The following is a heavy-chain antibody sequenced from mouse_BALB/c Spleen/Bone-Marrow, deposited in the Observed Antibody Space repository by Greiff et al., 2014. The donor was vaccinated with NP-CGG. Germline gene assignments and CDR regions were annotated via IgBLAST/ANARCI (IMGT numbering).Heavy chain of an antibody. D-gene: IGHD2-14*01. J-gene: IGHJ2*01. CDR2: IDPANGNT. CDR1: GFNIKDTY. V-gene: IGHV14-3*02. Sequence: EVMLVESGAELVKPGASVKLSCTASGFNIKDTYMHWVKQRPEQGLDWIGRIDPANGNTKYDPKFQGKATITADTSSNTAYLQLSSLTSEDTAVYYCVSYRYGYYFDYWGQGTTLTVSS. CDR3: VSYRYGYYFDY.